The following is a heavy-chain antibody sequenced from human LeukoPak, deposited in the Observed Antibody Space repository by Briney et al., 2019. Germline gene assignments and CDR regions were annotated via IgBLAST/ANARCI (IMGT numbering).Heavy chain of an antibody. CDR1: GFTFDDYG. D-gene: IGHD6-13*01. CDR2: NNWNGGST. J-gene: IGHJ4*02. CDR3: ARDLYSSSCSH. Sequence: GGSLRLSCAASGFTFDDYGMSWVRQAPGKGLECVSGNNWNGGSTGYADSVKGRFTISRDNAKNSLYLQMNSLRAEDTALYYCARDLYSSSCSHWGQGTLVTVSS. V-gene: IGHV3-20*04.